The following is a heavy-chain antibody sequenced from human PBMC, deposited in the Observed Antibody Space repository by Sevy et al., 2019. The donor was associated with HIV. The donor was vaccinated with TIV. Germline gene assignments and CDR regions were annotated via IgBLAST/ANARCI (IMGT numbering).Heavy chain of an antibody. Sequence: ASVKVSCKASGYTFTGYYMHWVRQAPGQGLEWMGWINPNSGGTNYAQKFQGRVTMTRDTSISTAYMELSRLRSDDTAVYYCARVKDIVVLVADDAFDIWGHGTMVTVSS. D-gene: IGHD2-15*01. J-gene: IGHJ3*02. CDR2: INPNSGGT. CDR3: ARVKDIVVLVADDAFDI. CDR1: GYTFTGYY. V-gene: IGHV1-2*02.